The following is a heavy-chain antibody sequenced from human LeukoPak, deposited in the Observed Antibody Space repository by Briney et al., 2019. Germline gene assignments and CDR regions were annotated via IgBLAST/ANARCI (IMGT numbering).Heavy chain of an antibody. J-gene: IGHJ4*02. Sequence: GGSLRPSCAASGFTFSSYAMHWVRQAPGKGLEWVAVISYDGSNKYYADSVKGRFTVSRDNSKNTLYLQMNSLRAEDTAVYYCARVPSGGILTGSLDYWGQGTLVTVSS. V-gene: IGHV3-30-3*01. CDR3: ARVPSGGILTGSLDY. D-gene: IGHD3-9*01. CDR2: ISYDGSNK. CDR1: GFTFSSYA.